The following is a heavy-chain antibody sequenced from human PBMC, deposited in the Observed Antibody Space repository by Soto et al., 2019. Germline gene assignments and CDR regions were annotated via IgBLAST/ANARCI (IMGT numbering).Heavy chain of an antibody. D-gene: IGHD4-4*01. V-gene: IGHV3-21*01. Sequence: EVQLVESGGGLVKPGGSLRLSCAASGFTFSSYSMNWVRQAPGKGLAWVSSISSSSSYIYYADSVKGRFTISRDNAKNSLYLQMNSLRAGDTAVYYCASHDYSKGWFDPWDQGTLVIVSS. CDR3: ASHDYSKGWFDP. CDR2: ISSSSSYI. CDR1: GFTFSSYS. J-gene: IGHJ5*02.